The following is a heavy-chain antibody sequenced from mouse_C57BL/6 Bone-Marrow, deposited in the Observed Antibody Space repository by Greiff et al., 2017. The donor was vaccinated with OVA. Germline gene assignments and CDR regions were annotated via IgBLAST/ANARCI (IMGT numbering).Heavy chain of an antibody. V-gene: IGHV1-81*01. J-gene: IGHJ2*01. Sequence: QVQLKESGAELARPGASVKLSCKASGYTFTSYGISWVKQRTGQGLEWIGEIYPRSGNTYYNEKFKGKATLTADKSSSTAYMELRSLTSEDSAVYFCAREEVKATVERDYWGQGTTLTVSS. D-gene: IGHD1-1*01. CDR2: IYPRSGNT. CDR3: AREEVKATVERDY. CDR1: GYTFTSYG.